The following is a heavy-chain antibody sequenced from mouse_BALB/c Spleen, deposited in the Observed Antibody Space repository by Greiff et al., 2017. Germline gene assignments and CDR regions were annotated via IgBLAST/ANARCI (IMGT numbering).Heavy chain of an antibody. V-gene: IGHV3-8*02. Sequence: EVQLQQSGPSLVKPSQTLSLTCSVTGDSITSGYWNWIRKFPGNKLEYMGYISYSGSTYYNPSLKSRISITRDTSKNQYYLQLNSVTTEDTATYYCARKYGNSYAMDYWGQGTSVTVSS. CDR2: ISYSGST. CDR3: ARKYGNSYAMDY. J-gene: IGHJ4*01. D-gene: IGHD2-10*02. CDR1: GDSITSGY.